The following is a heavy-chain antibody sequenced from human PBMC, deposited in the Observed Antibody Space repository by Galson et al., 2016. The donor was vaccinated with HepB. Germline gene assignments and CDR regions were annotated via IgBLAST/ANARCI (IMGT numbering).Heavy chain of an antibody. V-gene: IGHV5-10-1*01. CDR2: INPSDSYT. D-gene: IGHD5-12*01. Sequence: QSGAEVKKPGESLRISCKGSGYIFTSYWITWVRQIPGKGLEWMGRINPSDSYTNYSPAFQAPVTMSADKSISTAYLQWSSLKVSDTATYYCARRALDSGSEPGDYWGQGTVVTVSS. CDR3: ARRALDSGSEPGDY. J-gene: IGHJ4*02. CDR1: GYIFTSYW.